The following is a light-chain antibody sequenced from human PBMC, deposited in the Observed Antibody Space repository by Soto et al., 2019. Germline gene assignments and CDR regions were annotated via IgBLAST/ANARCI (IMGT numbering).Light chain of an antibody. CDR2: AAS. Sequence: DIQMTQSPSSLSAYVGDRVTITCRASQAISNYLAWYQQKPGKVPKLLIYAASTLQSGVPSRFSGSGSGTDFILTISSLQPEDVATYYCQKYNIAPWTFGQGTKVEIK. J-gene: IGKJ1*01. CDR1: QAISNY. CDR3: QKYNIAPWT. V-gene: IGKV1-27*01.